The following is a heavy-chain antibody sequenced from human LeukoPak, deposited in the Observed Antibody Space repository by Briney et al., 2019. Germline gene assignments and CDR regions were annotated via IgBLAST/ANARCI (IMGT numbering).Heavy chain of an antibody. V-gene: IGHV4-39*01. Sequence: PSETLSLTCTVSGGSISSRGYYGGWIRQPPGKGLEWIARIYYSGSTYYKPSLESRVTISVDTSKNQLSLKLSSLAAAETAVYYCARHEYSGSYYGLSWFDPWGQGTLVTASS. CDR3: ARHEYSGSYYGLSWFDP. CDR2: IYYSGST. J-gene: IGHJ5*02. D-gene: IGHD1-26*01. CDR1: GGSISSRGYY.